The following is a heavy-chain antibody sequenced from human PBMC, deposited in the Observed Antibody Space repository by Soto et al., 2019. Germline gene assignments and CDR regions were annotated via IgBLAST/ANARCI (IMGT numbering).Heavy chain of an antibody. Sequence: QVQLVQSGAEVKKPGASVKVSCKASGYTFTSYDINWVRQATGQGLEWMGWMNPNSGNTGYAQKXXXXXXXXXXXXXXXXXXXXXXXXXXXXXXXXXXXEYSSGWSKDWGQGTLVTV. D-gene: IGHD6-19*01. V-gene: IGHV1-8*01. CDR2: MNPNSGNT. CDR3: XXEYSSGWSKD. CDR1: GYTFTSYD. J-gene: IGHJ4*02.